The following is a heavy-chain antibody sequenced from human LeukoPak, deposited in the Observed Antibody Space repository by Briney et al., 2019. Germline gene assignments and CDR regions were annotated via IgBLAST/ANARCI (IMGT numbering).Heavy chain of an antibody. Sequence: ASVKVSCKASGYTFTSYYMHWVRQAPGQGLEWMGIINPSGGSTSYAQKFQGRVTMTRDMSTSTVYMELSSLRSEDTAVYYCARDYYDSSGYYYVTKWGQGTLVTVSS. CDR3: ARDYYDSSGYYYVTK. J-gene: IGHJ4*02. CDR1: GYTFTSYY. CDR2: INPSGGST. D-gene: IGHD3-22*01. V-gene: IGHV1-46*01.